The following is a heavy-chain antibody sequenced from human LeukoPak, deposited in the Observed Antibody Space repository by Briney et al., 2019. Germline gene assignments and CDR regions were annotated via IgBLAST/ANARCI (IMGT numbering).Heavy chain of an antibody. CDR3: ARSYSSGWYRSLFDY. J-gene: IGHJ4*02. V-gene: IGHV3-21*01. D-gene: IGHD6-19*01. CDR1: GFVFSDYT. CDR2: ISSSSSYI. Sequence: GGSLRLSCEASGFVFSDYTMNWVRQAPGKGLEWVSSISSSSSYIYYADSVKGRFTISRDNAKNSLYLQMNSLRAEDTAVYYCARSYSSGWYRSLFDYWGQGTLVTVSS.